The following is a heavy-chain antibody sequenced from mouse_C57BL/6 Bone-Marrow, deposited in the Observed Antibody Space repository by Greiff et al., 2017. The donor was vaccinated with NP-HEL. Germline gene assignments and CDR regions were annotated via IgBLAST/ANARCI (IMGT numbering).Heavy chain of an antibody. Sequence: QVQLQQSGPELVKPGASVKISCKASGYAFSSSWMNWVKQRPGKGLEWIGRIYPGDGDTNYNGKFKGKATLTADKSSSTAYMQLSSLTSEDSAVYFCARESLIYYSFAYWGQGTLVTVSA. J-gene: IGHJ3*01. CDR3: ARESLIYYSFAY. D-gene: IGHD1-1*01. CDR1: GYAFSSSW. CDR2: IYPGDGDT. V-gene: IGHV1-82*01.